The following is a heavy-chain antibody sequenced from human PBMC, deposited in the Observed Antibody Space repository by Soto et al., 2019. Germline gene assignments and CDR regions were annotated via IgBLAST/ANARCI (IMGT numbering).Heavy chain of an antibody. V-gene: IGHV1-24*01. Sequence: ASVKVSCKVSGYTLTELSMHWVRQAPGKGLEWMGGFDPEDGETIYAQKFQGWVTMTRDTSISTAYMELSRLRSDDTAVYYCARDLGDTIFGVVIYGMDVWGQGTTVTVSS. CDR1: GYTLTELS. J-gene: IGHJ6*02. D-gene: IGHD3-3*01. CDR3: ARDLGDTIFGVVIYGMDV. CDR2: FDPEDGET.